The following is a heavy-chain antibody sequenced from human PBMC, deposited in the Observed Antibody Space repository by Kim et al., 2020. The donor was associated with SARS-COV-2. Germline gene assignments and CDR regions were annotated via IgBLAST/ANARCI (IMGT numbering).Heavy chain of an antibody. D-gene: IGHD6-13*01. CDR1: GGSISSSSYY. CDR2: IYYSGST. J-gene: IGHJ4*02. V-gene: IGHV4-39*01. CDR3: ARLGLEHYTNLYSSSWYFDY. Sequence: SETLSLTCTVSGGSISSSSYYWGWIRQPPGKGLEWIGSIYYSGSTYYNPSLKSRVTISVDTSKNQFSLKLSSVTAADTAVYYCARLGLEHYTNLYSSSWYFDYWGQGTLVTVSS.